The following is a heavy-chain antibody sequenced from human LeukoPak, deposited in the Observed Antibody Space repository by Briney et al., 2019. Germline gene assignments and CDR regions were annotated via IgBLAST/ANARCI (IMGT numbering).Heavy chain of an antibody. CDR2: FYYSGST. CDR1: GGSITSSSYY. D-gene: IGHD2-15*01. V-gene: IGHV4-39*01. J-gene: IGHJ5*02. Sequence: SETLSLTCTVSGGSITSSSYYWGWIRQPPGKGLQWIGSFYYSGSTYYNPSLKSRVTISVDTSKNQFSLKLSSVTAADTAVYYCARGTVGYCSGGSCQGWFDPWGQGTLVTVSS. CDR3: ARGTVGYCSGGSCQGWFDP.